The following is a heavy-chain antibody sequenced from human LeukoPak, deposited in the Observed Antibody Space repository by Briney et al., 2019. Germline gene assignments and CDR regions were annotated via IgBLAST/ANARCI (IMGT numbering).Heavy chain of an antibody. J-gene: IGHJ6*02. V-gene: IGHV1-46*01. Sequence: VDSVTVSCKASGYTFTSYYMHWVRQAPGQGLEWVGIINPSGGSTSYAQKFQGRVTMTRDTSTSTVYMELSSLRSEDTAVYYCASWRGGGSYPQDYYYGMDVWGQGTTVTVSS. D-gene: IGHD1-26*01. CDR3: ASWRGGGSYPQDYYYGMDV. CDR1: GYTFTSYY. CDR2: INPSGGST.